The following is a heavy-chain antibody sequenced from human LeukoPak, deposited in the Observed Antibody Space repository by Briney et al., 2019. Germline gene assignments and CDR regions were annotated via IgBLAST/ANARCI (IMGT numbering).Heavy chain of an antibody. CDR3: GREIKGTTDY. D-gene: IGHD1-7*01. V-gene: IGHV1-46*01. J-gene: IGHJ4*02. Sequence: ASVKVSCKASGYTFTGYYMHWVRQAPGQGLEWMGVIRPSDGFTSYAQKFQGRLTVTRDMSTSTVYMEMNSLRSEDTAVYFCGREIKGTTDYWGQGTLVTVSS. CDR1: GYTFTGYY. CDR2: IRPSDGFT.